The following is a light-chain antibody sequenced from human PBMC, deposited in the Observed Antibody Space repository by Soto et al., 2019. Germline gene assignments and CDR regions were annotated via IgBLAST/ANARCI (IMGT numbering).Light chain of an antibody. CDR3: QLYGTSPKH. V-gene: IGKV3-20*01. CDR2: AAS. CDR1: QTVSSNY. Sequence: IVLTQSPGTLSLSPGERATLSCRASQTVSSNYLAWYQQKPGQAPRLLIYAASTRATGIPDRFSGSGSGTDFTLSISRLEPEDFAVYYSQLYGTSPKHFGQGTKVEIK. J-gene: IGKJ1*01.